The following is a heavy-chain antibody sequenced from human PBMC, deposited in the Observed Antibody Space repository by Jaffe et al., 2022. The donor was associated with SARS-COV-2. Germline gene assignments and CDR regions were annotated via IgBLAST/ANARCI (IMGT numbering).Heavy chain of an antibody. Sequence: QVQLVESGGGLVQPGKSLRLSCAGSGFAFSNYGLHWVRQAPGKGLEWIAVISYDGSNTYYADSVKGRFTISRDNSKNTLYLQMRGLRPEDTAVYYCAKTRRTGWLIQGFYFDSWGQGNLVTVSS. CDR3: AKTRRTGWLIQGFYFDS. D-gene: IGHD6-19*01. J-gene: IGHJ4*02. CDR1: GFAFSNYG. V-gene: IGHV3-30*18. CDR2: ISYDGSNT.